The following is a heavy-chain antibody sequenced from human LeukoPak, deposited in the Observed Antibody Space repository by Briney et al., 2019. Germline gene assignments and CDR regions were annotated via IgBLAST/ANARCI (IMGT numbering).Heavy chain of an antibody. D-gene: IGHD3-10*01. CDR2: IYPGDSDT. CDR3: ARRTDRGVIKSPFDY. V-gene: IGHV5-51*01. Sequence: GESLKISCKGSGDSFTSYWIDWVRQMPGKGLEWMGVIYPGDSDTRYSPSFQGQVTISADKSISTAYLHWSSLKASDTAMYYCARRTDRGVIKSPFDYWGQGTLVTVSS. CDR1: GDSFTSYW. J-gene: IGHJ4*02.